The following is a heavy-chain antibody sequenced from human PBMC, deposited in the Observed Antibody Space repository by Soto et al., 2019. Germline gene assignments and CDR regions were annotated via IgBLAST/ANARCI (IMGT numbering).Heavy chain of an antibody. CDR3: TKERTRNFDY. D-gene: IGHD3-10*02. V-gene: IGHV3-30*18. CDR2: ISYDGNNK. Sequence: HPGGSLRLSCAASGFTFRTYGMHWVRQAPGKGLEWVAVISYDGNNKYYADYVKGRFTISRDNSKNTLSLQMNSLRAEDTAVYYCTKERTRNFDYWGQGILVTVSS. CDR1: GFTFRTYG. J-gene: IGHJ4*02.